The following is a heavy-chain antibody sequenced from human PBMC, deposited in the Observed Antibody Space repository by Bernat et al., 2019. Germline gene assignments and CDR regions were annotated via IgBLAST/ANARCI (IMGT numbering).Heavy chain of an antibody. CDR3: ARWYSSGFRYYYYYMDV. Sequence: QVQLQQWGAGLLKPSETLSLTCAVYGGSFSGYYWSWTRQPPGKGLEWIGEINHSGSTNYNPSLKSRVTISVDTSKNQFSLKLSSVTAADTAVYYCARWYSSGFRYYYYYMDVWGKGTTVTVSS. D-gene: IGHD6-19*01. CDR1: GGSFSGYY. CDR2: INHSGST. J-gene: IGHJ6*03. V-gene: IGHV4-34*01.